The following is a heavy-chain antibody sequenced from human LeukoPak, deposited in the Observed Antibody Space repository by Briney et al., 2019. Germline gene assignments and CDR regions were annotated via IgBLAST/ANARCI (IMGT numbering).Heavy chain of an antibody. Sequence: TGGSLRLSCAASGFTFSGYWMSWVRQAPGQGLEWMGWISGDNGNTNYAQKLQDRVTMTTDTSTNTGYMELRSLRYDDTAVYYCASGQKKQLSRWVYYYDMDVWGQGTTVTVSS. CDR3: ASGQKKQLSRWVYYYDMDV. CDR1: GFTFSGYW. V-gene: IGHV1-18*01. J-gene: IGHJ6*02. D-gene: IGHD5-24*01. CDR2: ISGDNGNT.